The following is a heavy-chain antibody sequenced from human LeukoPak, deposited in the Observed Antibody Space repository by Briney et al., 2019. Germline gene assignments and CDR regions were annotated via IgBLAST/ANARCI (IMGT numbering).Heavy chain of an antibody. CDR2: VLDNVRT. CDR3: ATIKCGNIFGFFDL. Sequence: PSETLSLTCTVSGGSISSHYWSWVRQPPGKGLEWIGYVLDNVRTKDNPSLNSRFTLSADTSRNQFSLRLTSVTAADTAVYYCATIKCGNIFGFFDLWGQGILVTVSS. J-gene: IGHJ4*02. V-gene: IGHV4-59*11. D-gene: IGHD5-18*01. CDR1: GGSISSHY.